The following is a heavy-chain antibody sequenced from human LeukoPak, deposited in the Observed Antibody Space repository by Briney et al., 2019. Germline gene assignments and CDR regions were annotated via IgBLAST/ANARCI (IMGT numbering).Heavy chain of an antibody. CDR2: IDGSSSHI. V-gene: IGHV3-21*01. D-gene: IGHD1/OR15-1a*01. CDR3: ARAGNGNKFDY. CDR1: GFSFSNYA. Sequence: GGSLRLSCAASGFSFSNYAMNWVRQAPGKGLEWVSSIDGSSSHIYYADSVKGRFTISRDNTKSSLYLQMNSLRAEDMAVYYCARAGNGNKFDYWGQGTLVTVSS. J-gene: IGHJ4*02.